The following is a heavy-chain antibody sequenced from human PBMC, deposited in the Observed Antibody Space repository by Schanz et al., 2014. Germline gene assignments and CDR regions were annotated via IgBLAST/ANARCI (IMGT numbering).Heavy chain of an antibody. D-gene: IGHD3-10*02. V-gene: IGHV3-74*02. CDR3: AKNQYDDVDLSSFYFDF. J-gene: IGHJ4*02. Sequence: EVQLVESGGGLVQPGGSLRLSCAASGFSVGNKYMNWVRQAPGKGLVWVSRIKSDGSSTSYADSVKGRFTISRDNAKNTLYLQMNSLRPEDTAIYYCAKNQYDDVDLSSFYFDFWGQGTLVTVSS. CDR2: IKSDGSST. CDR1: GFSVGNKY.